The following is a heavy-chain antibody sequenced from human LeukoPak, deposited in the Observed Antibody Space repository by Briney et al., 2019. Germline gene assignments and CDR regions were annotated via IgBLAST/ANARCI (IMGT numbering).Heavy chain of an antibody. CDR2: INPNGGGT. Sequence: ASVKVSCKASGYTFTGFYIHWVRQAPGQGLEWMGWINPNGGGTNYAQKFQGRVTMTRDTSISTAYMELSRLRSDDTAVYYCARDSRYGSGRYSWGQGTLVTVS. CDR3: ARDSRYGSGRYS. V-gene: IGHV1-2*02. D-gene: IGHD3-10*01. CDR1: GYTFTGFY. J-gene: IGHJ4*02.